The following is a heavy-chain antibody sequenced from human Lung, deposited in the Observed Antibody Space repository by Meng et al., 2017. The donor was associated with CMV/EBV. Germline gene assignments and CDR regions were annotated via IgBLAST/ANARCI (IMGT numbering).Heavy chain of an antibody. CDR3: VRDLLPYYDFWSGYLDL. D-gene: IGHD3-3*01. CDR2: ISSSSTYI. J-gene: IGHJ5*02. V-gene: IGHV3-21*01. CDR1: GFTFGGYC. Sequence: GESLKISCAASGFTFGGYCMNWVRQAPGKGLEWISSISSSSTYIYYADSVRGRFTISRDNAENSLYLEMNSLRPEDTAVYYCVRDLLPYYDFWSGYLDLWGHGALVTVSS.